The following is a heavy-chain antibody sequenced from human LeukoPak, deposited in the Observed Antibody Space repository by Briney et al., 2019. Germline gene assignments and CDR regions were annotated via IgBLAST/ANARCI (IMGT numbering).Heavy chain of an antibody. Sequence: SETLSLTCAVYGESFSGYYWSWILQPPGKGLEWIGEINHSGSTNYNPSLKSRVTISVDTSKNQFSLKLSSVTAADTAVYYCARLQALSDFWSGYYRSAEYFQHWGQGTLVTVSS. D-gene: IGHD3-3*01. CDR3: ARLQALSDFWSGYYRSAEYFQH. CDR1: GESFSGYY. J-gene: IGHJ1*01. V-gene: IGHV4-34*01. CDR2: INHSGST.